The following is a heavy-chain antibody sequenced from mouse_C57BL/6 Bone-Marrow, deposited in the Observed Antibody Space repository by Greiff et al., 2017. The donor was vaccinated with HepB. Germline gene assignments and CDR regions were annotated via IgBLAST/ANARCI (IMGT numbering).Heavy chain of an antibody. J-gene: IGHJ4*01. Sequence: EVQRVESGGGLVKPGGSLKLSCAASGFTFSDYGMHWVRQAPEEGLEWVAYISSGSSTIYYADTVKGRFTISRDNAKNTLFLQMTSLRSEDTAMYYCATNWRGYYAMDYWAQGTSVTVSS. CDR2: ISSGSSTI. V-gene: IGHV5-17*01. D-gene: IGHD4-1*02. CDR1: GFTFSDYG. CDR3: ATNWRGYYAMDY.